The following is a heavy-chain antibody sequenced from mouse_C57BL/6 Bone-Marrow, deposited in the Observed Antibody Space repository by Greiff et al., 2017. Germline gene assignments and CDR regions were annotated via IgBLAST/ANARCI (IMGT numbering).Heavy chain of an antibody. V-gene: IGHV1-50*01. CDR1: GYTFTSYW. D-gene: IGHD4-1*01. J-gene: IGHJ2*01. CDR2: IDPSDSYT. Sequence: QVQLKESGAELVKPGASVKLSCKASGYTFTSYWMQWVKQRPGQGLEWIGEIDPSDSYTNYNQKFKGKATLTVDTSSSTAYMQLSSLTSGDSAVYYCAREGTGNYWGQGTTLTVSS. CDR3: AREGTGNY.